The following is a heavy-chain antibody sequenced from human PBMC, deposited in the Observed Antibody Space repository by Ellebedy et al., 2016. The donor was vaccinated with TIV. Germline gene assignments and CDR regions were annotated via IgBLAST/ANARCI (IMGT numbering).Heavy chain of an antibody. CDR2: IYYSGST. J-gene: IGHJ6*02. CDR3: ARDLGRYGMDV. Sequence: SETLSLTCTVSGGSISSGGYCWSWIRQPPGKGLEWIGYIYYSGSTNYNPSLKSRVTISVDTSKNQFSLKLSSVTAADTATYYCARDLGRYGMDVWGQGTTVTVSS. V-gene: IGHV4-61*08. CDR1: GGSISSGGYC.